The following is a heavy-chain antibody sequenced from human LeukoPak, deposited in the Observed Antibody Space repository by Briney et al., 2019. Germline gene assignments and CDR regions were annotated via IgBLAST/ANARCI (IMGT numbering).Heavy chain of an antibody. CDR3: AHRGIAARLSLSYYFDY. J-gene: IGHJ4*02. CDR2: IYWDDDK. D-gene: IGHD6-6*01. CDR1: GFSLSTSGVG. V-gene: IGHV2-5*02. Sequence: SGPTLVKPTQTLTLTCTFSGFSLSTSGVGVGWIRQPPGKALEGLALIYWDDDKRYSPSLKSRLTITKDTSKNQVVLTMTNMDPVDTATYYCAHRGIAARLSLSYYFDYWGQGTLVTVSS.